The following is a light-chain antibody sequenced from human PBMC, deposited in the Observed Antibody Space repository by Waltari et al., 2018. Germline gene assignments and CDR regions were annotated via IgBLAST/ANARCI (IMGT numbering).Light chain of an antibody. Sequence: QSALTQPASVSGSPGQSITISCTGTSSDVGAYNYVSWYQQPPGKVPKLIVFDVSNRPSGFSNRFSGSKFGNTASLIISELQADDEADYYCSSSTGISSYVFGTGTKVTVL. J-gene: IGLJ1*01. CDR1: SSDVGAYNY. CDR2: DVS. CDR3: SSSTGISSYV. V-gene: IGLV2-14*03.